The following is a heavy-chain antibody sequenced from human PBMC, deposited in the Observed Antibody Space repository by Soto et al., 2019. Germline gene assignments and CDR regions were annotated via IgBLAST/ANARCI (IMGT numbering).Heavy chain of an antibody. V-gene: IGHV3-30-3*01. J-gene: IGHJ6*02. CDR2: ISYDGSNK. CDR3: AGASMVRGRGFSGMDV. CDR1: GFTFSNYA. D-gene: IGHD3-10*01. Sequence: QVQLVESGGGVVQPGRSLRLSCAASGFTFSNYAMHWVRQAPGKGLEWVAVISYDGSNKYYADSVKGRFTISRDNSKHTLYLQVTSLRAEYTAIYYCAGASMVRGRGFSGMDVWGQGTTVTVSS.